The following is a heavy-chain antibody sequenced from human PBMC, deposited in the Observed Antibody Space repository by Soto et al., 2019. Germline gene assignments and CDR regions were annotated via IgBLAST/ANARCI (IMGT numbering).Heavy chain of an antibody. CDR2: ITWNSRVL. CDR1: GLNFDDFA. J-gene: IGHJ4*02. D-gene: IGHD3-3*01. V-gene: IGHV3-9*01. CDR3: AKFIYVFWSPYSIDF. Sequence: GGYLRLSCVGTGLNFDDFAMHWVRQAPGKGLEWVSGITWNSRVLAYADSVKGRFTISRDNARNSLYLQMDSMRDEDTALYYCAKFIYVFWSPYSIDFWGQGLLVSVS.